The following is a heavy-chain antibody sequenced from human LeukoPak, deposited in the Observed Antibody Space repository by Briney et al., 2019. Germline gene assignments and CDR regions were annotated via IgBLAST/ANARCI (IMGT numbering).Heavy chain of an antibody. V-gene: IGHV3-53*01. CDR3: ARYDNGMDYFDY. CDR1: GFSVTRNY. Sequence: GGSLRLSCAASGFSVTRNYVSWVRQAPGKGLEWVSLMYSGGGTSYADSVKGRFTISRDTSKNTLYLQMSSLRAEDTALYYCARYDNGMDYFDYWGQGTLVTVSS. J-gene: IGHJ4*02. D-gene: IGHD1-1*01. CDR2: MYSGGGT.